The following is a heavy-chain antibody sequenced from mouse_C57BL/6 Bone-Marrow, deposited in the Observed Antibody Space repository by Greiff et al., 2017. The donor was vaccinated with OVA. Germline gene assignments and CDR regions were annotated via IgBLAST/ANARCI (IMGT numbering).Heavy chain of an antibody. J-gene: IGHJ4*01. D-gene: IGHD1-1*01. CDR3: ARHYGSFYAMDY. Sequence: QVQLKESGAELAKPGASVKLSCKASGYTFTSYWMHWVKQRPGQGLEWIGYINPSSGSTKYNQKFKDKAPLTADKSSSTAYMQLSSLTYEDSAVYYCARHYGSFYAMDYWGQGTSVTVSS. CDR1: GYTFTSYW. V-gene: IGHV1-7*01. CDR2: INPSSGST.